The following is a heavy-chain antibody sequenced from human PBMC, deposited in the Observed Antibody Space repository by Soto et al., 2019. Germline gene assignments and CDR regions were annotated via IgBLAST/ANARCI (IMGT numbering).Heavy chain of an antibody. D-gene: IGHD1-1*01. CDR2: ISSSGSYI. Sequence: EVQLVESGGGLVKPGGSLRLSCAASGFTFSSYSMNWVRQAPGKGLEWVSSISSSGSYIYYADSVKGRFTISRDNAKNSLYLQMNSLRAEDTAVYYCARDTRNSYYFDYWGQGNLVTGSS. V-gene: IGHV3-21*01. J-gene: IGHJ4*02. CDR1: GFTFSSYS. CDR3: ARDTRNSYYFDY.